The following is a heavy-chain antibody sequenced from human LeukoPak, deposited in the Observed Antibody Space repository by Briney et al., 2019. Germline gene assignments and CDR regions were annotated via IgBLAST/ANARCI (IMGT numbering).Heavy chain of an antibody. CDR2: INHSGST. CDR3: ARDYYDYVWGVHYYFDY. CDR1: GGSFSGYY. D-gene: IGHD3-16*01. J-gene: IGHJ4*02. Sequence: SETLSLTCAVYGGSFSGYYWSWIRQPPGKGLEWIGEINHSGSTNYNPSLKSRVTISVDTSKNQFSLKLSSVTAADTAVYYCARDYYDYVWGVHYYFDYWGQGTLVTVSS. V-gene: IGHV4-34*01.